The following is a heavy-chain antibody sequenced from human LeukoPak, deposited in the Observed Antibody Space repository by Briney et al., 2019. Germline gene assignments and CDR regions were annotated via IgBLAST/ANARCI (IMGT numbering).Heavy chain of an antibody. CDR1: GYTFTGYY. D-gene: IGHD6-13*01. CDR3: ASGVEQQLPRGYYYGMDV. J-gene: IGHJ6*02. V-gene: IGHV1-2*02. CDR2: INPNSGGT. Sequence: ASVKVSCKASGYTFTGYYMHWVRQAPGQGLEWMGWINPNSGGTNYAQKFQGRVTMTRDTSISTAYMELSRLRSDYTAVYYCASGVEQQLPRGYYYGMDVWGQGTTVTVSS.